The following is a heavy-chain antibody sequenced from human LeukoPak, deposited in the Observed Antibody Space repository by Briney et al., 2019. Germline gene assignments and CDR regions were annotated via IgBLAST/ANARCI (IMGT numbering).Heavy chain of an antibody. V-gene: IGHV4-59*01. CDR2: VYDSGSTRST. D-gene: IGHD6-19*01. CDR1: RGSISSYY. CDR3: ASSPLISSGWLGRDY. J-gene: IGHJ4*02. Sequence: SETLSLTCSVSRGSISSYYWSWIRQPPGKGLEWIGYVYDSGSTRSTNYNPSLNSRVTISVDTSMNQFSLKLNSVTAADTAVYYCASSPLISSGWLGRDYWGQGILVTVSS.